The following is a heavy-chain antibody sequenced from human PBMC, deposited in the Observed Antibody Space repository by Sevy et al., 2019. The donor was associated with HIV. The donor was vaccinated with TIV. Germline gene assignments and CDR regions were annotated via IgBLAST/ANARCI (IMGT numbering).Heavy chain of an antibody. J-gene: IGHJ3*02. CDR2: IKSKTDGGTT. Sequence: GGSLRLSCAASGFTFSNAWMSWVRQAPGKGLEWVGRIKSKTDGGTTDYAAPVKGRFTISRDDSKNTQYLQMNSLKTEDTAVYYCTTPYYDFWSGYYDAFDIWGQGTMVTVSS. CDR1: GFTFSNAW. V-gene: IGHV3-15*01. CDR3: TTPYYDFWSGYYDAFDI. D-gene: IGHD3-3*01.